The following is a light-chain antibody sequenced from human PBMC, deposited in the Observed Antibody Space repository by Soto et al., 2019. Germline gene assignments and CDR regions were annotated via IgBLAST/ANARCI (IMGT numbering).Light chain of an antibody. J-gene: IGKJ1*01. V-gene: IGKV3-15*01. CDR2: DTS. CDR1: QSVSSS. Sequence: EIVVTQSPATLSVSPGERVTLSCRASQSVSSSLAWYQQRPGQAPRLLIYDTSTRAAGISARFSGNGSGTEFTLTISSLQSEDFAVYYCQQYIDWPPWTFGQGTAVEIK. CDR3: QQYIDWPPWT.